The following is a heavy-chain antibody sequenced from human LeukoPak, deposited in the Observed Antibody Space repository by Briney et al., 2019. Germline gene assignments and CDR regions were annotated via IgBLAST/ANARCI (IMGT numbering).Heavy chain of an antibody. Sequence: SETLSLTCTVSGDSISSGDYYWSWIRQPAGKGLEWIGRISSSGSTNYNPSLKSRVTISVDTSKNQFSLKLSSVTAADTAVYYCARARPFYYYGSGSFWGYYFDYWGQGTLVTVSS. J-gene: IGHJ4*02. CDR1: GDSISSGDYY. CDR3: ARARPFYYYGSGSFWGYYFDY. CDR2: ISSSGST. V-gene: IGHV4-61*02. D-gene: IGHD3-10*01.